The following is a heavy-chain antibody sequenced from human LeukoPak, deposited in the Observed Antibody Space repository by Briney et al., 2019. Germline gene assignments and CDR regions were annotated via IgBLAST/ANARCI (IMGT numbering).Heavy chain of an antibody. Sequence: GGSLRLSCAASGFTFSSYAMHRVRQAPGKGLEWVAVISYDGSNKYYADSVKGRFTISRDNSKNTLYLQMNSLRAEDTAVYYCARDGGITIFGVVTSYYYGMDVWGQGTTVTVSS. V-gene: IGHV3-30-3*01. D-gene: IGHD3-3*01. CDR3: ARDGGITIFGVVTSYYYGMDV. CDR1: GFTFSSYA. CDR2: ISYDGSNK. J-gene: IGHJ6*02.